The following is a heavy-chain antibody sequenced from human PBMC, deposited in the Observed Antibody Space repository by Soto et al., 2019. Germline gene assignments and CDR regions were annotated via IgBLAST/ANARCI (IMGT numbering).Heavy chain of an antibody. J-gene: IGHJ6*02. CDR3: ASEGAITMVRGGTYGTVYYGMDV. V-gene: IGHV4-30-4*01. CDR2: IYYSGST. D-gene: IGHD3-10*01. CDR1: GGSISSGDYY. Sequence: QVQLQESGPGLVKPSQTLSLTCTVSGGSISSGDYYWSWIRQPPGKGLEWIGFIYYSGSTYYNPSLKSRVTISVDTSKNQFSLKLSSVTAADTAVYYCASEGAITMVRGGTYGTVYYGMDVWGQGTTVTVSS.